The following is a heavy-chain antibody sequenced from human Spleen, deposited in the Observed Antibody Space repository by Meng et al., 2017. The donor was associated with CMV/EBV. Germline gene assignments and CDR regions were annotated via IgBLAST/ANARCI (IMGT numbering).Heavy chain of an antibody. D-gene: IGHD2-2*01. J-gene: IGHJ6*02. CDR3: ATSITCYRCVAVPHYYGMDV. V-gene: IGHV3-30-3*01. CDR1: GFIFSDYG. Sequence: GESLKISCAASGFIFSDYGFHWVRQAPGKGLEWLSIMSYDGGTKYYADSVKGRFTISRDNSKNTLYLQMNSLRPEDTAVYYCATSITCYRCVAVPHYYGMDVWGQGTTVTVSS. CDR2: MSYDGGTK.